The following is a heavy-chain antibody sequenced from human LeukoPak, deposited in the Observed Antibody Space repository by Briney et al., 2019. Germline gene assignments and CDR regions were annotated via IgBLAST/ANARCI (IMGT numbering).Heavy chain of an antibody. D-gene: IGHD2-2*01. J-gene: IGHJ4*02. V-gene: IGHV3-21*01. CDR2: ISSSSSYI. CDR1: GFTFSSYS. Sequence: GGSLRLSCAASGFTFSSYSMNWVRQAPGKGLEWVSSISSSSSYIYYADSVKGRFTISRDNAKNSLYLQMNSLRAEDTAVYYCASLGRVVPAAPFDYWGQGTLVTVSS. CDR3: ASLGRVVPAAPFDY.